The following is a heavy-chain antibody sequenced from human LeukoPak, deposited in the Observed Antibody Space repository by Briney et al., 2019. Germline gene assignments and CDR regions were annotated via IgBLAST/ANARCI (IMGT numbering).Heavy chain of an antibody. J-gene: IGHJ4*02. D-gene: IGHD6-13*01. CDR3: ARHTMWGMGRGVPHRVIGSSWYGLDYFDY. CDR1: GGSISSSSYY. CDR2: IYYSGST. V-gene: IGHV4-39*01. Sequence: PSETLSLTCTVSGGSISSSSYYWGWIRQPPGKGLEWIGSIYYSGSTYYNPSLKSRVTISVDTSKNQFSLKLSSVTAADTAVYYCARHTMWGMGRGVPHRVIGSSWYGLDYFDYWGQGTLVTVSS.